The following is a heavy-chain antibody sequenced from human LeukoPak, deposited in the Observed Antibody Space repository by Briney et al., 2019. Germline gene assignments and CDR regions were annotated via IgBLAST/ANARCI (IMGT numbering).Heavy chain of an antibody. J-gene: IGHJ3*01. CDR2: INREGSEK. CDR1: GFTFTNYW. V-gene: IGHV3-7*01. CDR3: XRDSGAYSSVYYNAFDX. Sequence: GGSLRLSCAASGFTFTNYWMIWVRQAPGKGLEWVANINREGSEKHYADSVNGRFTISRDNGKNSMFLQMNSLRVDDPAMYYCXRDSGAYSSVYYNAFDXXGQGXVVTV. D-gene: IGHD5/OR15-5a*01.